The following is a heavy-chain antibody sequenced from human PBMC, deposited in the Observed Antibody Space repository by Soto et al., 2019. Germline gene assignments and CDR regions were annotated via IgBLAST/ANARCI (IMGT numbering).Heavy chain of an antibody. J-gene: IGHJ5*02. CDR2: IIPMFGTP. CDR3: ARQEQFGSGGALDP. V-gene: IGHV1-69*13. CDR1: GVTFNRQD. D-gene: IGHD3-10*01. Sequence: ASVKVSCKASGVTFNRQDMRWVRQAPGQGLEWMGGIIPMFGTPHYAEKFQDRVTITADESTGTAYLELSSLTSEDTAVYYCARQEQFGSGGALDPCGQGTLVTVYS.